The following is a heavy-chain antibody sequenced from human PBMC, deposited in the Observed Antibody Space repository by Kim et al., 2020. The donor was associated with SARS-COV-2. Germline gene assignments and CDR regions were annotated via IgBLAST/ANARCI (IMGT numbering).Heavy chain of an antibody. D-gene: IGHD6-13*01. J-gene: IGHJ4*02. CDR1: GGSISSSSYY. V-gene: IGHV4-39*01. Sequence: SETLSLTCTVSGGSISSSSYYWGWIRQPPGKGLEWIGSIYYSGSTYYNPSLKSRVTISVDTSKNQFSLKLSSVTAADTAVYYCATPPLIAAAPNRDYWGQGTLVTVSS. CDR3: ATPPLIAAAPNRDY. CDR2: IYYSGST.